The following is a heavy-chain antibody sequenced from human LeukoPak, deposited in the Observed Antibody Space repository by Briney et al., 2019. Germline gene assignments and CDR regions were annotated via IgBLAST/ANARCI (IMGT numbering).Heavy chain of an antibody. CDR2: ISGSGGST. CDR3: AKVVVPAAMFELGAFDI. Sequence: GGSLRLSCAASGFTFSSYAMSWVRQAPGKGLEWVSAISGSGGSTYYADSVKGRFTISRDNSKNTLYLQMNSLRAEDTAVYYCAKVVVPAAMFELGAFDIWGQGTMVTVSS. D-gene: IGHD2-2*01. J-gene: IGHJ3*02. V-gene: IGHV3-23*01. CDR1: GFTFSSYA.